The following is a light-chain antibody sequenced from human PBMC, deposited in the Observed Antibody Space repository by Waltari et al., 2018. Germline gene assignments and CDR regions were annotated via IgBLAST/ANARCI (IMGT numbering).Light chain of an antibody. J-gene: IGKJ2*01. V-gene: IGKV3-15*01. CDR3: QQYNDWPPGYT. CDR2: DAS. CDR1: QSVSSN. Sequence: EIVMTPSPGPLSVSPGERTTLSCRASQSVSSNLAWYQQKPGQAPRLLIHDASTRATGVPARFSGSGSGTEFTLTISSLQSEDFAVYYCQQYNDWPPGYTFGQGTKLEI.